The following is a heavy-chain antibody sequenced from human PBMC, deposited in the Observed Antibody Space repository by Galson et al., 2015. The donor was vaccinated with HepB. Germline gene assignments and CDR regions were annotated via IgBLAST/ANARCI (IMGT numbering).Heavy chain of an antibody. CDR3: ARVFRGNDY. Sequence: SLRLSCAASGFSFFSFSTYTMSWVRQAPGKGLEWVSSISSRATHIYYADSVKGRFTISRDDAKNSLYLQMNSLRAEDTAVYYCARVFRGNDYWGQGTLVTVSS. CDR2: ISSRATHI. V-gene: IGHV3-21*01. J-gene: IGHJ4*02. CDR1: GFSFFSFSTYT. D-gene: IGHD3-10*01.